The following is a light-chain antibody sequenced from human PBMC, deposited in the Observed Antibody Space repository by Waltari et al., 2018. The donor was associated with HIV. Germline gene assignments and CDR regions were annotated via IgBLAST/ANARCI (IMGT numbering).Light chain of an antibody. CDR3: QVWDPLSDHPV. CDR2: YNS. J-gene: IGLJ1*01. CDR1: KIGAKS. V-gene: IGLV3-21*04. Sequence: SYVLSQPPSVSVAPGKTASVTCGGDKIGAKSVHWYQQRPGQAPLLIIFYNSDRPSGISERFSGSNSVGAATLTITRVEAGDEADYYCQVWDPLSDHPVFGTGTKVTVL.